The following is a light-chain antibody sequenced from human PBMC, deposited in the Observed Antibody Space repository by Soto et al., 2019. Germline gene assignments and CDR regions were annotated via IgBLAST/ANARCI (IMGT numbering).Light chain of an antibody. CDR1: SSDVGGYNY. CDR3: CSYVGSYTYV. J-gene: IGLJ1*01. CDR2: DVS. Sequence: QSALTQPRSVSGSPGQSVTISCTGTSSDVGGYNYVSWYQHHPVKSPRLMIYDVSERPSGVPDRFSGSKSGITASLTISGLQAEDEADYYCCSYVGSYTYVFGTGTKVTVL. V-gene: IGLV2-11*01.